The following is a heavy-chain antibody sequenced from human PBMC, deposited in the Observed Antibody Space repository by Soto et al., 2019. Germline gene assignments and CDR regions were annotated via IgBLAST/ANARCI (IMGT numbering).Heavy chain of an antibody. D-gene: IGHD6-13*01. Sequence: SETLSLTCTVSGGSISSYYWSWIRQPPGKGLEWIGYIYYSGSTNYNPSLKSRVTISVDTSKNQFSLKLSSVTAADTAVYYCATGYSSSWYYFDYWGQGTLVTVSS. V-gene: IGHV4-59*01. J-gene: IGHJ4*02. CDR3: ATGYSSSWYYFDY. CDR2: IYYSGST. CDR1: GGSISSYY.